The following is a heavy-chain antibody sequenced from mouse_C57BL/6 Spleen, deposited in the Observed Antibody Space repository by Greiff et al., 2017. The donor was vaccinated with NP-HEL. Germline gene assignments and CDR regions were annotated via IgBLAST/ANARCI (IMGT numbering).Heavy chain of an antibody. V-gene: IGHV1-50*01. CDR2: IDPSDSYT. CDR1: GYTFTSYW. CDR3: ARGRFCFDY. Sequence: QVQLQQPGAELVKPGASVKLSCKASGYTFTSYWMQWVKQRPGQGLEWIGEIDPSDSYTNYNQKLKGKATLTVYTSSSTAYMQLSSLTSEDSAVYYCARGRFCFDYWGQGTTLTVSS. J-gene: IGHJ2*01.